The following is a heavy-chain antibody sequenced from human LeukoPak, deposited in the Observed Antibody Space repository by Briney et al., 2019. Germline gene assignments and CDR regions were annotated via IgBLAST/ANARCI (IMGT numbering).Heavy chain of an antibody. J-gene: IGHJ4*02. CDR3: ARAIWFGELLSRYDY. V-gene: IGHV1-18*01. CDR1: GYTFTSYG. D-gene: IGHD3-10*01. CDR2: ISAYNGNT. Sequence: ASVKVSCKASGYTFTSYGISWVRQAPGQGLEWMGWISAYNGNTNYAQKLQGRVTMTTDTSTSTAYMELRSLRSDDTAVYYCARAIWFGELLSRYDYWGQGTLVTVSS.